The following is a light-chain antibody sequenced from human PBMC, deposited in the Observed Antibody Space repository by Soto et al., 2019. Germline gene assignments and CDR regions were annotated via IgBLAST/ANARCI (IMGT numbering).Light chain of an antibody. CDR3: QSYDSSLSGWV. Sequence: QSVLTQPPSVSGAPGQRVTISCTGSSSNIGAGYDVHWYQQLPGTAPKLLIYGNSNRPSGVPDRFSGSKSGTSASLAITGLRAEDEADYYCQSYDSSLSGWVFGGGTQQTVL. J-gene: IGLJ3*02. CDR1: SSNIGAGYD. V-gene: IGLV1-40*01. CDR2: GNS.